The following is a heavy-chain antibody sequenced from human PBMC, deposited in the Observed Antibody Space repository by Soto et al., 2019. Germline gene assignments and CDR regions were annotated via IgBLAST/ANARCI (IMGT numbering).Heavy chain of an antibody. V-gene: IGHV4-4*02. CDR1: GGSISSGGYS. Sequence: SETLSLTCAVSGGSISSGGYSWSWVRQPPGKGLEWIGEIYHSGSTNYNPSLKSRVTIPVDKSKNQFSLKLSSVTAADTAVYYCAARALTGTSYGMDVWGQGTTVTVSS. D-gene: IGHD1-7*01. J-gene: IGHJ6*02. CDR2: IYHSGST. CDR3: AARALTGTSYGMDV.